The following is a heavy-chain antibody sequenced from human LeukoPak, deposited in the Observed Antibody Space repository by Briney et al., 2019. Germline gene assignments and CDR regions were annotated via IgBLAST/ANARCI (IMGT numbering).Heavy chain of an antibody. J-gene: IGHJ4*02. CDR1: GYTFTTYG. Sequence: GASVKVSCKASGYTFTTYGITWVRQAPGQGLEWLGWISTYNGNINYAQKFQGRVTLTTDTSASIAYLELRSLRSDDTALYYCARDHLDIVPTIYSYWGQGTLVTVSS. CDR2: ISTYNGNI. V-gene: IGHV1-18*01. D-gene: IGHD5-12*01. CDR3: ARDHLDIVPTIYSY.